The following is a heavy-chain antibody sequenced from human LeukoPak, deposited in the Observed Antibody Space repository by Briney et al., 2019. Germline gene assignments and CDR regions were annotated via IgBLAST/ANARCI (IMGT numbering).Heavy chain of an antibody. Sequence: ASVKVSCKTSGYTFTGYYIHWVRQAPGQGLAWMGQINPNSGGTIYAQKFQGRVTMTKDTSISTAYMELSSLTSDDTAMYYCARALDWFDPWGQGTLVTVSS. CDR2: INPNSGGT. J-gene: IGHJ5*02. CDR3: ARALDWFDP. CDR1: GYTFTGYY. V-gene: IGHV1-2*06.